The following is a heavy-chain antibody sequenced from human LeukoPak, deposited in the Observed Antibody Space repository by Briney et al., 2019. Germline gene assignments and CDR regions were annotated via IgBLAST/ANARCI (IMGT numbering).Heavy chain of an antibody. CDR2: IYYSGST. D-gene: IGHD3-16*01. Sequence: PSETLSLTCTVSGGSISSGGYYWSWIRQHPGKGLEWIGYIYYSGSTYYNPSLKSRVTISVDTSKNQFSLKLSSVTAADTAVYYCARGSLIGNWFDPWGQGTLVTVSS. J-gene: IGHJ5*02. CDR1: GGSISSGGYY. V-gene: IGHV4-31*03. CDR3: ARGSLIGNWFDP.